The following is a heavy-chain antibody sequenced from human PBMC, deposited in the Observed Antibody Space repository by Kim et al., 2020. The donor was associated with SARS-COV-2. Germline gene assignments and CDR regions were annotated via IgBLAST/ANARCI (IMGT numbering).Heavy chain of an antibody. D-gene: IGHD1-26*01. J-gene: IGHJ4*02. V-gene: IGHV5-51*01. CDR3: ARAPSGTFSPYYFDY. CDR2: IYPGDSDT. Sequence: GESLKISCKASEYTFNNYWIGWVRQMPGKGLQWLGIIYPGDSDTKYTPSVQGQVTISADWSLTTAYLQWSSLKASDTAIYYCARAPSGTFSPYYFDYWGQGTLVTVSS. CDR1: EYTFNNYW.